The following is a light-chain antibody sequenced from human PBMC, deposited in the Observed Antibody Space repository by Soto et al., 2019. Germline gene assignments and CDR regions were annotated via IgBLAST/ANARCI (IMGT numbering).Light chain of an antibody. V-gene: IGKV1-9*01. CDR1: QDINKF. J-gene: IGKJ2*01. Sequence: IQLTQSPSSLSASVGDRVTITCRASQDINKFLAWFQQKPGKAPNLLIFSASTLQSAVPSRFSRGGSGTDFTLTINSLQPEDFATYYCQQLKTYPYTFGQGTKLEIK. CDR2: SAS. CDR3: QQLKTYPYT.